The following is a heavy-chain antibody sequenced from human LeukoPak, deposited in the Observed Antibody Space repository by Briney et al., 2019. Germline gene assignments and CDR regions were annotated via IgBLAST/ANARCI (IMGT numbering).Heavy chain of an antibody. D-gene: IGHD6-13*01. V-gene: IGHV3-21*01. CDR2: SSSSISYI. CDR1: GFTFSSYS. Sequence: GGSLRLSCAASGFTFSSYSMNWVRQAPGKGLGWVSSSSSSISYIYYADSVNVRFTISRDKAKNYMYLQMNSVRAEDTAVYYCARVGIAAAVEYYYYMDVWGKGTTVTVSS. J-gene: IGHJ6*03. CDR3: ARVGIAAAVEYYYYMDV.